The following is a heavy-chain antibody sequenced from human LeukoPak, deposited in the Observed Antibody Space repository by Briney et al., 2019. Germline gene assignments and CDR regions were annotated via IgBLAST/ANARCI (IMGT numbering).Heavy chain of an antibody. J-gene: IGHJ4*02. D-gene: IGHD4-11*01. V-gene: IGHV4-59*12. CDR1: GGSISSSY. Sequence: PSETLSLTCTVSGGSISSSYWSWIRQPPGKGLEWIGYIYYTGSTTYNPSLKSRVTISVGTSKNQFSLKLSSVTAADTAVYYCARGGKATVTTYYFDYWGQGTLVTVSS. CDR3: ARGGKATVTTYYFDY. CDR2: IYYTGST.